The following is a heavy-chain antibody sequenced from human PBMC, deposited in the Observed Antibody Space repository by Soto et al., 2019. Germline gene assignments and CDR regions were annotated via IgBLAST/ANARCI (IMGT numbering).Heavy chain of an antibody. CDR3: AKDKSKYSSASWVAYYDYYGMDV. CDR1: GFTFSDYY. D-gene: IGHD6-6*01. V-gene: IGHV3-11*01. Sequence: QVQLVESGGGLVKPGGSLRLSCAASGFTFSDYYMSWIRQAPGKGLEWVSYISSSGSTIYYADYVKGRFTISRENAKNSLYLQINSQRPEDTAVNYCAKDKSKYSSASWVAYYDYYGMDVWGQGTTVTVSS. CDR2: ISSSGSTI. J-gene: IGHJ6*02.